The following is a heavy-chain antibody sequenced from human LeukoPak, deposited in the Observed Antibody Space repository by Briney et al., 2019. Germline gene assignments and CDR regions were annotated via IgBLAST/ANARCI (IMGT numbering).Heavy chain of an antibody. CDR2: IYYSGST. CDR1: CGSVSSGSYY. D-gene: IGHD4-11*01. CDR3: ARRSTGYWYFDL. J-gene: IGHJ2*01. V-gene: IGHV4-61*01. Sequence: SETLSLTCTVSCGSVSSGSYYWSWIRQPPGKGLEWIGYIYYSGSTNYNPSLKSRVTISVDTSKNQFSLKLSSVTAADTAVYYCARRSTGYWYFDLWGRGTLVTVSS.